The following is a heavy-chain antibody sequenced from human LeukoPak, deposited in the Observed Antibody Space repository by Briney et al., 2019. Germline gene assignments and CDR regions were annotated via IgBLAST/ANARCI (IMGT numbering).Heavy chain of an antibody. D-gene: IGHD2-15*01. CDR3: AKDGCSGGSCRLRLDY. Sequence: HPGGSLRLSCAASGFTFSSYAMSWVRQAPGKGLEWVSAISGSGGSTYYADSVKGRFTISRDNSKNTLYLQMNSLRAEDTAVYYCAKDGCSGGSCRLRLDYWGQGTLVTVSS. V-gene: IGHV3-23*01. J-gene: IGHJ4*02. CDR1: GFTFSSYA. CDR2: ISGSGGST.